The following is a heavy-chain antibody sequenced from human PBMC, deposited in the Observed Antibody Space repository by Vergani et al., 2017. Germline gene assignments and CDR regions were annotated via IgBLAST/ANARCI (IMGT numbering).Heavy chain of an antibody. CDR1: GGSVSSGSYY. V-gene: IGHV4-61*10. CDR2: IYYSGST. Sequence: QVQLQESGPGLVKPSETLSLTCTVSGGSVSSGSYYWSWIRQPAGKGLEWIGYIYYSGSTYYNPSLKSRVTISVDTSKNQFSLKLSSVTAADTAVYYCARSPQSDYGCLDYWGQGTLVTVSS. J-gene: IGHJ4*02. D-gene: IGHD3-16*01. CDR3: ARSPQSDYGCLDY.